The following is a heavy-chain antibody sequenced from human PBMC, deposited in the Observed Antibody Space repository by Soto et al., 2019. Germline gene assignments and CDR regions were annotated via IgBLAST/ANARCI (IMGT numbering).Heavy chain of an antibody. CDR2: LIPIFGTA. J-gene: IGHJ2*01. D-gene: IGHD5-12*01. Sequence: QVQLVQSGAEVKKPGSSVTVSCKASGGTFSSYTISWVRQAPGQGLEWMGGLIPIFGTANYAQKFQGRVTITADESTSTAYMELSSLISDDTAVYYCARGNHRWLQLWYFDLWGSGTLVTVSS. V-gene: IGHV1-69*12. CDR3: ARGNHRWLQLWYFDL. CDR1: GGTFSSYT.